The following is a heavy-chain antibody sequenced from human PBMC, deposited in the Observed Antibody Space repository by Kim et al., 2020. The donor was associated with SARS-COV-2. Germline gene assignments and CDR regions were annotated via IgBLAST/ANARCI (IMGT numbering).Heavy chain of an antibody. CDR3: ARGHGPWLALS. Sequence: ASVKVSCKASGYTFTSFDINWVRQAAGQGLEWMGWINTNTGHPGYAQKFQGRVSMTRNTSISTAYMELSALRSDDPAVYFCARGHGPWLALSWGQGTQVT. CDR2: INTNTGHP. V-gene: IGHV1-8*02. D-gene: IGHD6-19*01. CDR1: GYTFTSFD. J-gene: IGHJ5*02.